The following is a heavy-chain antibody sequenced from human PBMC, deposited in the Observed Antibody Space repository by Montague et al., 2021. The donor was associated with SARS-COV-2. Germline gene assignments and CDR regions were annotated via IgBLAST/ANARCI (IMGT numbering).Heavy chain of an antibody. CDR2: TYYRSCWRS. J-gene: IGHJ3*01. Sequence: CAISGDSVSSTSASWNWIRQSPSRRLERLGSTYYRSCWRSQYPESLESRITISGDTSRNQFSLQLNSVTPEDTAVYYCARAFYGDHLAFDVWGQGTMVTVSS. V-gene: IGHV6-1*01. CDR1: GDSVSSTSAS. D-gene: IGHD3-3*02. CDR3: ARAFYGDHLAFDV.